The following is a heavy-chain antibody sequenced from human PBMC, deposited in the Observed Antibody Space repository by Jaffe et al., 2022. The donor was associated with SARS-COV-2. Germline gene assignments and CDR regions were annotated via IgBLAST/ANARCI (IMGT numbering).Heavy chain of an antibody. CDR1: GFTFITYW. D-gene: IGHD1-7*01. J-gene: IGHJ4*02. Sequence: EVQLVESGGGLVQPGGSLRLSCTTSGFTFITYWMIWVRQAPGKGLEWVASIKQDGSEKNYVDSVRGRFTISRDNARSSMYLEMNSLRADDTAVYYCARAPRGGTTIDFWGQGTLVTVSS. CDR2: IKQDGSEK. V-gene: IGHV3-7*03. CDR3: ARAPRGGTTIDF.